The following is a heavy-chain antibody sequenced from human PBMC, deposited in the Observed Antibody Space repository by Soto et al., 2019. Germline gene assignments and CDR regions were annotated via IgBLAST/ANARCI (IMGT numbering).Heavy chain of an antibody. Sequence: QITLKESGPTLVKPTQTLTLTCTFSGFSLRTSGVHVGWIRQPPGKALEWLALIYWDDDKRYSPSLKSRPTITKDTSKNQVVLTMTNMDPVDTATYYCASGGDATYAFDYWGQGPLVTVSS. D-gene: IGHD3-16*01. CDR2: IYWDDDK. J-gene: IGHJ4*02. V-gene: IGHV2-5*02. CDR1: GFSLRTSGVH. CDR3: ASGGDATYAFDY.